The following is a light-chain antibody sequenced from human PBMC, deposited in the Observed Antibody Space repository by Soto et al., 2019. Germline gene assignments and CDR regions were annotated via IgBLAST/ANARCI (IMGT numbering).Light chain of an antibody. CDR2: DAS. CDR3: QQHNSYG. Sequence: DIQMTQSPSTLSASVGDRVTITCRASQSISSWLAWYQQKPGKAPKLLIYDASSLESGVPSRFSGSGSGTEFTLTISSLQPDDFATSYCQQHNSYGFGQGTKVEIX. CDR1: QSISSW. J-gene: IGKJ1*01. V-gene: IGKV1-5*01.